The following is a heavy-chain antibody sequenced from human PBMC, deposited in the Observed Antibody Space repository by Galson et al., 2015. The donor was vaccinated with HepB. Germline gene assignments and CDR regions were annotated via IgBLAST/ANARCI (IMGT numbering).Heavy chain of an antibody. Sequence: SLRLSCAASGFTFSSYSMNWVRQAPGKGLEWVSYISSSSSTIYYADSVKGRFTISRDNAKNSLYLQMNSLRAEDTAVYYCARGRDTAMVPPIYFDYWGQGTLVTVSS. CDR3: ARGRDTAMVPPIYFDY. CDR2: ISSSSSTI. D-gene: IGHD5-18*01. J-gene: IGHJ4*02. V-gene: IGHV3-48*04. CDR1: GFTFSSYS.